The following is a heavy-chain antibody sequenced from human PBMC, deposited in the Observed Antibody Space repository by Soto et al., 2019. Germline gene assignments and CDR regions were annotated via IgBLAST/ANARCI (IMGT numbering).Heavy chain of an antibody. CDR1: GYTFTSYG. CDR2: ISAYNGNT. Sequence: ASVKVSCKASGYTFTSYGISWVRQAPGQGLEWMGWISAYNGNTNYAQKLQGRVTMTTDTSTSTAYMELRSLRSDDTAVYYCARAAMVRGVIAKSSWFDPWGQGTLVTVSS. CDR3: ARAAMVRGVIAKSSWFDP. J-gene: IGHJ5*02. V-gene: IGHV1-18*01. D-gene: IGHD3-10*01.